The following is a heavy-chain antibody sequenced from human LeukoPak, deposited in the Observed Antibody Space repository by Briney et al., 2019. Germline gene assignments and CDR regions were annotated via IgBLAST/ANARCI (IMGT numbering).Heavy chain of an antibody. CDR2: IDPNSGDT. CDR1: GYTFTAYY. Sequence: ASVKVSCKASGYTFTAYYIHWVRQAPGQGLEWMGRIDPNSGDTKYAQKFQDRVTMTRDTSMNTAYMEISSLRYDDTAVYYYGRGIQSFDPWGQGTLVTVSS. V-gene: IGHV1-2*06. J-gene: IGHJ5*02. CDR3: GRGIQSFDP.